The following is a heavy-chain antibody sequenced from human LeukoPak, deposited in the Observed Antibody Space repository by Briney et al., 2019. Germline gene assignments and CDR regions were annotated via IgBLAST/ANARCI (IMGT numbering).Heavy chain of an antibody. D-gene: IGHD2-2*01. Sequence: PVGSLRLSCGSSGFTFSNYAMSWVRQAPGKGLEWVSPISEGGAATYYLDSVKGRFTISRDNSQKTLYLQMNSLTAEDTAVYYCAKAIGQAVPANSRWYDPWGQGTLVTVSS. CDR1: GFTFSNYA. V-gene: IGHV3-23*01. CDR2: ISEGGAAT. J-gene: IGHJ5*02. CDR3: AKAIGQAVPANSRWYDP.